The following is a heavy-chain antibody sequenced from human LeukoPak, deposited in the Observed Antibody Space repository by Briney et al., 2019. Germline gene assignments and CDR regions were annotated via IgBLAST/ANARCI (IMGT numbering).Heavy chain of an antibody. D-gene: IGHD3-22*01. V-gene: IGHV3-30-3*01. J-gene: IGHJ4*02. CDR2: ISYDGSNK. Sequence: PGGSLRLSCAASGFTFSSYAMHWVRQAPGKGLEWVAVISYDGSNKYYADSVKGRFTISRGNAKNSLYLQMNSLRAEDTAVYYCASGRYYYDSSGSPGYFDYWGQGTLVTVSS. CDR3: ASGRYYYDSSGSPGYFDY. CDR1: GFTFSSYA.